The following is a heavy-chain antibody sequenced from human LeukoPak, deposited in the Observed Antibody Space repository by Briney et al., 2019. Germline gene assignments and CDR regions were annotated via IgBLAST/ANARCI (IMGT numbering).Heavy chain of an antibody. Sequence: ASVKVSCKASGYTFTTYYMHWVRQAPGQGLEWMGVINPSGGRTSYAQKFQGRVTMTRDTSTSTVYMELSSLRSADTAMYYCASKDSSGWYEEAWGQGTLVTVSS. D-gene: IGHD6-19*01. J-gene: IGHJ5*02. CDR1: GYTFTTYY. CDR3: ASKDSSGWYEEA. V-gene: IGHV1-46*01. CDR2: INPSGGRT.